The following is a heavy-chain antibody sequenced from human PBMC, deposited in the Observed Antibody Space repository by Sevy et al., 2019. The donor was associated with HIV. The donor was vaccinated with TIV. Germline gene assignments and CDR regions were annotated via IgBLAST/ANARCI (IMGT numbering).Heavy chain of an antibody. D-gene: IGHD3-22*01. CDR2: IYYSGST. V-gene: IGHV4-31*03. CDR3: ARDRYYDSSGYWYFDL. J-gene: IGHJ2*01. Sequence: SETLSLTCTVSGGSISSGGYYWSWIRQHPGKGLEWIGYIYYSGSTYYNPSLKSRVTISVDTSKNQFSPKLSSVTAADTAVYYCARDRYYDSSGYWYFDLWGRGTLVTVSS. CDR1: GGSISSGGYY.